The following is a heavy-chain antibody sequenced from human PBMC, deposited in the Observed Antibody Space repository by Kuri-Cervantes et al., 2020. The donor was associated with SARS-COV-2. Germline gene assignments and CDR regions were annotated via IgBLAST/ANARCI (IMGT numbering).Heavy chain of an antibody. CDR2: IRYDGSNK. CDR3: AKIPIIAAAGADAFDI. CDR1: GFTFSSYG. Sequence: GESLKISCAASGFTFSSYGMHWVRQAPDKGLEWVAFIRYDGSNKYYADSVKGRFTISRDNSKNTLYLQMNSLRAEDTAVYYCAKIPIIAAAGADAFDIWGQGTMVTVSS. J-gene: IGHJ3*02. V-gene: IGHV3-30*02. D-gene: IGHD6-13*01.